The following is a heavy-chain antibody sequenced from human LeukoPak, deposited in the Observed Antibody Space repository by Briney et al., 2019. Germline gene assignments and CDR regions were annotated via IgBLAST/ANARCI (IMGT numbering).Heavy chain of an antibody. D-gene: IGHD4-17*01. CDR1: GFTFGTSA. Sequence: PGGSLRLSCAASGFTFGTSAMSWVRQAPGKGLEWVSSIGDHGVYTYYGDSVKGRFTISRDDSKRTLYQRMDSLRVDDSAIYYCAKAPTVTTFGYWGQGILVTVSS. CDR3: AKAPTVTTFGY. V-gene: IGHV3-23*01. CDR2: IGDHGVYT. J-gene: IGHJ4*02.